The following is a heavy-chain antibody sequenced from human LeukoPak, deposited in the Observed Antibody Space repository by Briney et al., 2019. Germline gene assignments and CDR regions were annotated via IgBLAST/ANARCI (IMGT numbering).Heavy chain of an antibody. J-gene: IGHJ4*02. CDR2: ISYDGSDK. CDR1: GFTFSSYG. V-gene: IGHV3-30*18. Sequence: PGRSLRLSCAASGFTFSSYGMHWVRQAPGKGLEWVAVISYDGSDKYYADSVKGRFTISRDNSKNSLYLQMNSLRAEDTAVYCCAKDRGGIVGDTYFDYWGQGTLVTVSS. CDR3: AKDRGGIVGDTYFDY. D-gene: IGHD1-26*01.